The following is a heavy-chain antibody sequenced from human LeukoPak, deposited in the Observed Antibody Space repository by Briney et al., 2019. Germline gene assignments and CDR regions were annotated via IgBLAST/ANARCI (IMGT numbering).Heavy chain of an antibody. V-gene: IGHV1-69-2*01. J-gene: IGHJ4*02. CDR2: IDPEDGQT. CDR3: TTITYDLTEFNL. Sequence: GATVKVSCKASGFTFTDHFIHWVQQAPGKGLEWVGRIDPEDGQTIYAEKLQTRATITADTSTDTTYLELRNLRSDDTALYYCTTITYDLTEFNLWGQGTLVTVSS. CDR1: GFTFTDHF. D-gene: IGHD1-20*01.